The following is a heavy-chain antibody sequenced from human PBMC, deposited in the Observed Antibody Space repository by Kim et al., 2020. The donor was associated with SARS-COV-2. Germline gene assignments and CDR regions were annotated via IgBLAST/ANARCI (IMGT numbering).Heavy chain of an antibody. J-gene: IGHJ5*02. V-gene: IGHV1-69*13. CDR1: GGTFSSYA. CDR2: IIPIFGTA. D-gene: IGHD5-12*01. CDR3: ARDPGALVVATTIVGFDP. Sequence: SVKVSCKASGGTFSSYAISWVRQAPGQGLEWMGGIIPIFGTANYAQKFQGRVTITADESTSTAYMELSSLRSEDTAVYYCARDPGALVVATTIVGFDPWGQRTLVTVSS.